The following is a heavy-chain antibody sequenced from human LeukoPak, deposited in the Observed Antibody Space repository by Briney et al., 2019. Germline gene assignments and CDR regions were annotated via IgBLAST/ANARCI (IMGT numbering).Heavy chain of an antibody. CDR3: ARDSQAVGTDFDY. CDR1: GLPFSNYN. CDR2: ISSSSSYI. V-gene: IGHV3-21*01. J-gene: IGHJ4*02. D-gene: IGHD6-13*01. Sequence: PGGPLRFSCEASGLPFSNYNMNWNRQPPGKGREGVSSISSSSSYITYADSVKGRFTISRDNAKNSLYLQMHSLRAEDTAVYYCARDSQAVGTDFDYWGQGTLVTVSS.